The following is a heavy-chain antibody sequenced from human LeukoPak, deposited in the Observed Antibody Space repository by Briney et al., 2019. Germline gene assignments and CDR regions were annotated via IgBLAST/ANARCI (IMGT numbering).Heavy chain of an antibody. J-gene: IGHJ6*03. D-gene: IGHD2-2*01. V-gene: IGHV3-48*01. CDR2: ISSSSSTI. CDR1: GFTFSSYS. Sequence: PGGSLRLSCAASGFTFSSYSMNWVRQAPGKGLEWVSYISSSSSTIYYADSVKGRFTISRDNAKNSLYLQMNSLRAEDTAVYYCARKYCSSTSCYFTNMDVWGKGTTVTVSS. CDR3: ARKYCSSTSCYFTNMDV.